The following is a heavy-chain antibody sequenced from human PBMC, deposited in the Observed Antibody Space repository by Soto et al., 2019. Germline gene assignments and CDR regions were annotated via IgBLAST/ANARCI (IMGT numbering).Heavy chain of an antibody. V-gene: IGHV1-69*01. CDR2: FIPIFGTA. CDR1: GGTFSSYA. J-gene: IGHJ1*01. D-gene: IGHD3-10*01. CDR3: ATNPGPYYYGSWTPGSGYFQH. Sequence: QVQVVQSGAEVKKPGSSVKVSCKASGGTFSSYAISWVRQAPGQGLKWMGGFIPIFGTANYAQKFQGRVTIAADESTSTAYMELSSLRSADTAVYYCATNPGPYYYGSWTPGSGYFQHWGQGTLVTGSS.